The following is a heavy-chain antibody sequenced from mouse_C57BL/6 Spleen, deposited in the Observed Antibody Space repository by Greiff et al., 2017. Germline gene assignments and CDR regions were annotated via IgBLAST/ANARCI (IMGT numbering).Heavy chain of an antibody. D-gene: IGHD2-2*01. Sequence: QVQLQQSGAELVRPGTSVKVSCKASGYAFTNYLIEWVKQRPGQGLEWIGVINPGSGGTNYNEKFKGKATLTADKSSSTAYMQLSSLTSEDSAVYFCARSGLYGYDSWFAYWGQGTLVTVSA. CDR2: INPGSGGT. CDR1: GYAFTNYL. V-gene: IGHV1-54*01. CDR3: ARSGLYGYDSWFAY. J-gene: IGHJ3*01.